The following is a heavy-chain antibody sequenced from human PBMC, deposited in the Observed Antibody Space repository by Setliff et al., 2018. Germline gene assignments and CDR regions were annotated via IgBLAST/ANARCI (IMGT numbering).Heavy chain of an antibody. V-gene: IGHV1-18*01. CDR3: ARGSLGSSIPSWFHP. CDR1: GYTFTAYG. Sequence: ASVKVSCKASGYTFTAYGFTWVRQAPGQGLEWVGWISAYNDDTNYAQSLQDRLTMTTDASTSTAYLHWGSLKASDTAIYYCARGSLGSSIPSWFHPWGQGTLVTVSS. D-gene: IGHD2-21*01. CDR2: ISAYNDDT. J-gene: IGHJ5*02.